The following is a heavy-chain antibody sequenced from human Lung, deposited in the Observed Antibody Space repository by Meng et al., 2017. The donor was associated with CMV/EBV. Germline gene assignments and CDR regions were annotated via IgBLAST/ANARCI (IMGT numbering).Heavy chain of an antibody. CDR1: GLTARNNF. Sequence: ESLKISCAVSGLTARNNFMTWVRQAPGKGLEWVSVIYSGDSTYYADSVKGRFTISRDNSQNILFLQMNNLRGEDTAIYFCGRDWRNAGRSRGGIDWGHGXLVTVSS. CDR2: IYSGDST. D-gene: IGHD3-16*02. CDR3: GRDWRNAGRSRGGID. J-gene: IGHJ4*01. V-gene: IGHV3-53*01.